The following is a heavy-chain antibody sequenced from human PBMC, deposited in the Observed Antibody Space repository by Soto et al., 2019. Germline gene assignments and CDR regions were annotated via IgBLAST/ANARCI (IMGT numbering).Heavy chain of an antibody. CDR2: TYYRSKWYN. D-gene: IGHD6-13*01. CDR3: ARVGIAAAGINYYYYGMDV. J-gene: IGHJ6*02. CDR1: GDSGSSNSAA. V-gene: IGHV6-1*01. Sequence: PSQTLSLTCAISGDSGSSNSAAWNWIRQSPSRGLEWLGRTYYRSKWYNDYAVSVKSRITINPDTSKNQFSLQLNSVTPEDTAVYYCARVGIAAAGINYYYYGMDVWGQGTTVTVSS.